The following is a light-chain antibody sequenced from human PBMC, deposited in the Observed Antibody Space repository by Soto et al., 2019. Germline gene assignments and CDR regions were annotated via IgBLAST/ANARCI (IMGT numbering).Light chain of an antibody. Sequence: DIQMTQSPSTLSASVEDRVTITCRASQSLDSWLAWYQQKPGKPPKLLIYKTSILEFGVPSRFIGSGSGTLFTLTISSLQPHDFATYYCQQYHSFSTFGQGTKVEIK. CDR1: QSLDSW. J-gene: IGKJ1*01. V-gene: IGKV1-5*03. CDR3: QQYHSFST. CDR2: KTS.